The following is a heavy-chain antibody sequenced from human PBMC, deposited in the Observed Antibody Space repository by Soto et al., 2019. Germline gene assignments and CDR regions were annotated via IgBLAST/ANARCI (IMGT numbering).Heavy chain of an antibody. J-gene: IGHJ6*02. CDR1: GGSISSSYYY. CDR2: IYYSGST. D-gene: IGHD3-10*01. CDR3: ARHTAGSLAHFYMDV. V-gene: IGHV4-39*01. Sequence: SETLSLTCTVSGGSISSSYYYWGWIRQPPGKGLEWIGSIYYSGSTYYNPSLKSRVTMSVDTSKNQFSLNLNSVTAADTAVYYCARHTAGSLAHFYMDVWGQGTTVTVYS.